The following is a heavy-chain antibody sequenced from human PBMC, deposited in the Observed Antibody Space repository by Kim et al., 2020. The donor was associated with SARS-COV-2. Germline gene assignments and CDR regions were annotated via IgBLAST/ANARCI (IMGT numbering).Heavy chain of an antibody. D-gene: IGHD3-22*01. Sequence: GESLKISCKGSGYSFTSYWISWVRQMPGKGLEWMGRIDPSDSYTNYSPSFQGHVTISADKSISTAYLQWSSLKASDTAMYYCAIYYTYYYDSSGSERGDYWGQGTLVTVSS. CDR2: IDPSDSYT. CDR3: AIYYTYYYDSSGSERGDY. J-gene: IGHJ4*02. V-gene: IGHV5-10-1*01. CDR1: GYSFTSYW.